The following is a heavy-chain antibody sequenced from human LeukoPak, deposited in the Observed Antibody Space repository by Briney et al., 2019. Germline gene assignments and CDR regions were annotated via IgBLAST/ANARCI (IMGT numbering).Heavy chain of an antibody. V-gene: IGHV3-74*01. Sequence: GGSLRLSCAASGFTFSTYWMHWVRQAPGKGLVWVSRINRDGSTTSYADSVKGRFTISRDNAKNSLYLQMNSLRAEDTAVYYCAELGITMIGGVWGKGTTVTISS. CDR2: INRDGSTT. CDR3: AELGITMIGGV. J-gene: IGHJ6*04. D-gene: IGHD3-10*02. CDR1: GFTFSTYW.